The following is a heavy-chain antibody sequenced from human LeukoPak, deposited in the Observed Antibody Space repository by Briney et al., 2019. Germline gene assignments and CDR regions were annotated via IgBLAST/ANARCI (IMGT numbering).Heavy chain of an antibody. CDR3: ARGGITMMEDY. CDR1: GGTFSSYA. J-gene: IGHJ4*02. Sequence: SVKVSCKASGGTFSSYAISWVRQAPGQVLEWMGRIIPILGIANYAQKFQGRVTITADKSTSTAYMELSSLRSEDTAVYYCARGGITMMEDYWGQGTLVTVSS. V-gene: IGHV1-69*04. D-gene: IGHD3-22*01. CDR2: IIPILGIA.